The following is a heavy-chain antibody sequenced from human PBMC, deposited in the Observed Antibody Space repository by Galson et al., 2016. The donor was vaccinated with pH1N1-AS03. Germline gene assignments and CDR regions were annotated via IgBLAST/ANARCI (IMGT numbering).Heavy chain of an antibody. D-gene: IGHD3-22*01. Sequence: SVKVSCKASGYTFTNYAVHWVRQAPGQRLEWVGWINGCQGNNKLSRKSQGSVTLTRATSASTAYMELSSLRSEDTAVYFCARAETYCDESFDIWGQGTLVTVSS. V-gene: IGHV1-3*01. J-gene: IGHJ4*02. CDR3: ARAETYCDESFDI. CDR2: INGCQGNN. CDR1: GYTFTNYA.